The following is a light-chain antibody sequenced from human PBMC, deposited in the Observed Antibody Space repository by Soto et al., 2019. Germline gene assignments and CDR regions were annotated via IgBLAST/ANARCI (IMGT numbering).Light chain of an antibody. CDR1: QSISSW. Sequence: DIQMTQSPSTLSASVGDRVTITCRASQSISSWLAWYQQKPGKAPKLLIYKASSLESGVPSRFSGSGSGTEFTLTISSLQPDDFATHYCQQYNSYSRTFGQGTKVDTK. V-gene: IGKV1-5*03. J-gene: IGKJ1*01. CDR3: QQYNSYSRT. CDR2: KAS.